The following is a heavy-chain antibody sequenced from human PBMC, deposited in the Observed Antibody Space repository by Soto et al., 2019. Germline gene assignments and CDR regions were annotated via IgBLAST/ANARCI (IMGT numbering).Heavy chain of an antibody. Sequence: PGGSLRLSCAASGFTFSSYGMHWVRQAPGKGLEWVAVIWYDGSNKYYADSVKGRFTISRDNSKNTLYLQMNSLRAEDTAVYYCARVGRGYSYRYYYYYGMDVWGQGTTVTVSS. V-gene: IGHV3-33*01. CDR1: GFTFSSYG. CDR2: IWYDGSNK. D-gene: IGHD5-18*01. CDR3: ARVGRGYSYRYYYYYGMDV. J-gene: IGHJ6*02.